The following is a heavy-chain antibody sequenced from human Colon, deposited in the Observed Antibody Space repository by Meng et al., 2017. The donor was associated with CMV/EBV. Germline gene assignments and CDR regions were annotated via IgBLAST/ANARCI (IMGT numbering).Heavy chain of an antibody. Sequence: GESLKISCAASGFTFSEYAMTWVRQAPGKGLEWVAGISGPGSGSYYADSVKGRFTISRDNSNNTLYLDMNSLRAEDTAVYYCAKARYYYASGSYFDYWGQGTLVTVSS. V-gene: IGHV3-23*01. CDR3: AKARYYYASGSYFDY. CDR1: GFTFSEYA. J-gene: IGHJ4*02. CDR2: ISGPGSGS. D-gene: IGHD3-10*01.